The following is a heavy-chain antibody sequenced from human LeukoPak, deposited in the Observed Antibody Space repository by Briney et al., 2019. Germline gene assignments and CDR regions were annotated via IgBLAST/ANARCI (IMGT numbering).Heavy chain of an antibody. D-gene: IGHD3-22*01. V-gene: IGHV3-64*01. CDR1: GFTFSSYA. CDR3: ARGRGYYYDPSEGYYFDY. CDR2: ISSNGGST. J-gene: IGHJ4*02. Sequence: GGSLRLSCAASGFTFSSYAMHWVRQAPGKGLEYVSAISSNGGSTYYANSVKGRFTISRDNSKNTLYLQMGSLRAEDMAVYYCARGRGYYYDPSEGYYFDYWGQGTLVTVSS.